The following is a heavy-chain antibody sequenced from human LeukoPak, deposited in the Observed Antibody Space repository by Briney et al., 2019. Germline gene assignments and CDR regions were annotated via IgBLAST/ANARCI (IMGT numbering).Heavy chain of an antibody. CDR3: ATFISYGDYVYFDY. D-gene: IGHD4-17*01. CDR2: FDPEDGET. J-gene: IGHJ4*02. V-gene: IGHV1-24*01. Sequence: ASVTVSCKVSGHTLTELSMHWVRQAPGKGLEWMGGFDPEDGETIYAQKFQGRVTMTEDTSTDTAYMELSSLRSEDTAVYYCATFISYGDYVYFDYWGQGTLVTVSS. CDR1: GHTLTELS.